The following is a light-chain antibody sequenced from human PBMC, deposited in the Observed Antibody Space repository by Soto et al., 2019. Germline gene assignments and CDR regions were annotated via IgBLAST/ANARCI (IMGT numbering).Light chain of an antibody. Sequence: QSVLTQTPSVSGAPGQTITISCTGTSSNIGAGYDVHWYQQDPGAAPRLLIYADNNRPSGVPDRFSASKSGTSASLAITGLQGEDEANYYCRSSGTSRNGVIFGAGTKLTVL. CDR1: SSNIGAGYD. J-gene: IGLJ2*01. CDR3: RSSGTSRNGVI. CDR2: ADN. V-gene: IGLV1-40*01.